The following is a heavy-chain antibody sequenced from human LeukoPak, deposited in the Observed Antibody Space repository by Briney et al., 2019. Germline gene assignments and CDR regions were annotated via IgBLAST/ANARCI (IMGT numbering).Heavy chain of an antibody. CDR2: IRSSSSPI. V-gene: IGHV3-48*01. Sequence: PGGSLRLSCAASGFTFSSYSMNWVRQAPGKGLEWVSYIRSSSSPIYYADSVRGRFTISRDNAKNSLYLQMNSLRAEDTAVYYCTRDPEALDYWGQGTLVIVSS. J-gene: IGHJ4*02. CDR3: TRDPEALDY. CDR1: GFTFSSYS.